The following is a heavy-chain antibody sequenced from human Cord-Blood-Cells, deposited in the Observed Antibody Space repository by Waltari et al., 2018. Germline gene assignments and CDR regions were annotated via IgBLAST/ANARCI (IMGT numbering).Heavy chain of an antibody. J-gene: IGHJ6*03. CDR2: IYTSGST. CDR1: GGSLSGYY. V-gene: IGHV4-4*07. CDR3: ARVAKSGYSYYYYMDV. D-gene: IGHD3-3*01. Sequence: VQLQESGPGLVKPSGTLSLTCTVPGGSLSGYYWSWIRPPAGKGLEWIGRIYTSGSTNYNPSLKSRVTMSVDTSKNQFSLKLSSVTAADTAVYYCARVAKSGYSYYYYMDVWGKGTTVTVSS.